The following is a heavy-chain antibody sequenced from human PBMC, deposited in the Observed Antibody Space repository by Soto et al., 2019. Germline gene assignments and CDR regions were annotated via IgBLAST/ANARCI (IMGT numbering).Heavy chain of an antibody. D-gene: IGHD2-8*02. CDR1: GFTFSSYG. V-gene: IGHV3-33*01. CDR2: IWYDGSNK. CDR3: ARVDDLSLVGIDY. Sequence: GGSLRLSCAASGFTFSSYGMHWVRQAPGKGLEWVAVIWYDGSNKYYADSVKGRFTISRDNSKNTLYLQMNSLRAEDTAVYYCARVDDLSLVGIDYWGQGTLVTVS. J-gene: IGHJ4*02.